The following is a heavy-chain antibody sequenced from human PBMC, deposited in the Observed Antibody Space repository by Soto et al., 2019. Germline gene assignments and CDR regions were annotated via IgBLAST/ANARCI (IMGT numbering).Heavy chain of an antibody. V-gene: IGHV3-30-3*01. J-gene: IGHJ4*02. CDR3: ARDLTDNYSFDY. D-gene: IGHD1-1*01. CDR2: ISDNGRTK. Sequence: QVQLVESGGGVVQPGRSLRLSCAACGFAFSRHAMDWIRQAPGKGLEWVAFISDNGRTKDYADSVKGRFTISRDNSKNTLYLQMNSLRADDTAVYYCARDLTDNYSFDYWGQGTLVTVSS. CDR1: GFAFSRHA.